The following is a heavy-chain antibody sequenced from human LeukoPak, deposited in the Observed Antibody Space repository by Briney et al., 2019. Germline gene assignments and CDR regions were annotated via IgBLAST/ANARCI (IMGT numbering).Heavy chain of an antibody. D-gene: IGHD3-22*01. CDR1: GFTFSSYW. Sequence: GGSLRLSCAASGFTFSSYWMHWVRQPPGKGLVWVSRINSDGGTTSYADSVKGRFTISRDNAKNTLYLQMNSLRAEDTAVYYCAHYDSSGYHPFDIWGQGTMVTVSS. V-gene: IGHV3-74*01. CDR3: AHYDSSGYHPFDI. J-gene: IGHJ3*02. CDR2: INSDGGTT.